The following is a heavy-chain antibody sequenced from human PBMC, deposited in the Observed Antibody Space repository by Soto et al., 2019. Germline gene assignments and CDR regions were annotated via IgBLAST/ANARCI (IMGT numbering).Heavy chain of an antibody. J-gene: IGHJ4*02. D-gene: IGHD2-15*01. V-gene: IGHV3-11*01. CDR1: GFTFTDYY. CDR3: ARDLGAQTDGIPVVDY. CDR2: SIGSGSTI. Sequence: QVQLVDSGGGLVKPGGSLRLSCAASGFTFTDYYMSWIRQATGRGLEWVSYSIGSGSTIYYAESVKGRFTTSRDNAKNSLTLQIDSLIAEDTAVYYLARDLGAQTDGIPVVDYWGQGALVTVSS.